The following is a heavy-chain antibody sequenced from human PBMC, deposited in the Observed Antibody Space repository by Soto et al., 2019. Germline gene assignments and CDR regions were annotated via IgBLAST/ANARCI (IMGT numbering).Heavy chain of an antibody. D-gene: IGHD5-12*01. CDR3: AHTIVATMGRYYYYGMDV. Sequence: QITLKASGPTLVKPTQTLTLTCTFSGFSLSTSGVGVGWIRQPPGKALEWLALIYWDDDKRYSPSLKSRLTITKDTAKTQVVLTMTNMDPVDTATYYCAHTIVATMGRYYYYGMDVWGQGTTVTVSS. J-gene: IGHJ6*02. V-gene: IGHV2-5*02. CDR2: IYWDDDK. CDR1: GFSLSTSGVG.